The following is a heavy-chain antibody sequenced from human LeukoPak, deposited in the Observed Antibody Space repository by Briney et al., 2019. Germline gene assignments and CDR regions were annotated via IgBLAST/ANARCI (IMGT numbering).Heavy chain of an antibody. D-gene: IGHD3-9*01. CDR1: GYTFTSYA. V-gene: IGHV1-3*01. CDR2: INAGNGNT. J-gene: IGHJ4*02. Sequence: ASVKVSCKASGYTFTSYAMHWVRQAPGQGLEWMGWINAGNGNTKYSQKFQGRVTITRDTSASTAYMELSSLRSEDTAVYYCARRVGDSVTGYYFDYWGQGTLVTVSS. CDR3: ARRVGDSVTGYYFDY.